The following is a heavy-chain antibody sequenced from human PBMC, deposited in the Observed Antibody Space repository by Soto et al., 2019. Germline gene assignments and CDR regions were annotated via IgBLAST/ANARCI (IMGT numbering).Heavy chain of an antibody. CDR3: ARVLVPPYSSGWYGGGAFDI. Sequence: PGGSLRLSCAASGFTFSSYSMNWVRQAPGKGLEWVSSISSSSSYIYYADSVKGRFTISRDNAKNSLYLQMNSLRAEDTAVYYCARVLVPPYSSGWYGGGAFDIWGQGTMVTVSS. CDR2: ISSSSSYI. V-gene: IGHV3-21*01. J-gene: IGHJ3*02. CDR1: GFTFSSYS. D-gene: IGHD6-19*01.